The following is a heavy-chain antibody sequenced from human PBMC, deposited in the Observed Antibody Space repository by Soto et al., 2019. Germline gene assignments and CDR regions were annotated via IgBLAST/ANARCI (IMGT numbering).Heavy chain of an antibody. J-gene: IGHJ4*02. CDR1: GGTFSSYA. D-gene: IGHD6-13*01. Sequence: QVQLVQSGAEVKKPGSSVKVSCKASGGTFSSYALSWVRQAPGQGLEWMGGIIPIFGTANYAQKFQGRVTXXAXEXXSTAYMELSSLRSEDTAVYYCARAGIAAALEYFDYWGQGTLVTVSS. V-gene: IGHV1-69*12. CDR2: IIPIFGTA. CDR3: ARAGIAAALEYFDY.